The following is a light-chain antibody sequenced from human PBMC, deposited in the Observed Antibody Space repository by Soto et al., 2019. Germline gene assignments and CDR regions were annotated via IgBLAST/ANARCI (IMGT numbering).Light chain of an antibody. CDR1: QSVSNY. V-gene: IGKV3-20*01. J-gene: IGKJ1*01. CDR3: HQYGGSPQT. Sequence: EIVLTQAPGTLSLSPGERATLSCRASQSVSNYLAWYQRKPGQAPRLLIYGASSRAPGIPDRFSGSGSGTDFTLTISRLEPEDFAVYYCHQYGGSPQTFGRGPKVEIK. CDR2: GAS.